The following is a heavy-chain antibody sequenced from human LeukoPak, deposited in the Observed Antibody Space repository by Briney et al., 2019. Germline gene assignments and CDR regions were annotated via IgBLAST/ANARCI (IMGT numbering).Heavy chain of an antibody. Sequence: SQTLSLTCAISGDSVSSYSAGWNWIRQSPSGGLEWLGRTYYRSKWYDEYALSVRSRLTISPDTSKNQVSLQLNSVTPDDTAFYYCGRDIGAAIGHWGQGTLVTVSS. CDR3: GRDIGAAIGH. D-gene: IGHD6-13*01. V-gene: IGHV6-1*01. J-gene: IGHJ4*02. CDR2: TYYRSKWYD. CDR1: GDSVSSYSAG.